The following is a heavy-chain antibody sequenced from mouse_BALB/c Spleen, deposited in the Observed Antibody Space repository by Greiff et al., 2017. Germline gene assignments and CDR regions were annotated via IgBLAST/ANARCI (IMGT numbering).Heavy chain of an antibody. CDR3: AGGGDHWYFDV. V-gene: IGHV14-3*02. Sequence: VQLQQSGAELVKPGASVKLSCTASGFNIKDTYMHWVKQRPEQGLEWIGRIDPANGNTKYDPKFQGKATITADTSSNTAYLQLSSLTSEDTAVYYCAGGGDHWYFDVWGAGTTVTVSS. CDR2: IDPANGNT. D-gene: IGHD3-3*01. CDR1: GFNIKDTY. J-gene: IGHJ1*01.